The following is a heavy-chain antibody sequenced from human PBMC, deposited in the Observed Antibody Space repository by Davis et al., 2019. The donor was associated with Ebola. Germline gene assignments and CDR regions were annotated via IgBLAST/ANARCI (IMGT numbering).Heavy chain of an antibody. V-gene: IGHV6-1*01. CDR2: TYYTSKWYN. Sequence: PSETLSLTCAISGDSVAGGSGGWNWIRQSPSRGLEWLGRTYYTSKWYNHYAASVKSRTTINPDTSKNQFSLQLNSVTPEDTAVYYCARGWLRTGLDIWGQGTMVIVSS. J-gene: IGHJ3*02. CDR3: ARGWLRTGLDI. CDR1: GDSVAGGSGG. D-gene: IGHD5-24*01.